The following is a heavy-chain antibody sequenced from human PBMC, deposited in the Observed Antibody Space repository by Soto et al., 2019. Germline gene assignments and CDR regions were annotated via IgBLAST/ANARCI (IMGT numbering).Heavy chain of an antibody. CDR3: TRSIITTAGTDAFDL. CDR2: ISPSSGGT. CDR1: GYTFTSYY. D-gene: IGHD6-13*01. J-gene: IGHJ3*01. V-gene: IGHV1-46*03. Sequence: QVQLVQSGAEVKKPGASVRVSCKASGYTFTSYYIHWVRQAPGHGPEWMGMISPSSGGTDYAQKFPGRVNMTRDTSTRTVYMELSSLRSEDTAVYYCTRSIITTAGTDAFDLWGQGTLVTVS.